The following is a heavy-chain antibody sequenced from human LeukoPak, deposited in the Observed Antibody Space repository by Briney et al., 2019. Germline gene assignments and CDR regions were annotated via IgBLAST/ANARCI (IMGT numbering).Heavy chain of an antibody. J-gene: IGHJ4*02. CDR3: ARGPLYNWNYFDY. CDR1: GGSISSYC. D-gene: IGHD1-20*01. CDR2: IYYSGST. Sequence: SETLSLTCTVSGGSISSYCWSWIRQPPEKGLEWIGYIYYSGSTNYNPSLKSRVTISVDTSKNQFSLKLSSVTAADTAVYYCARGPLYNWNYFDYWGQGTLVTVSS. V-gene: IGHV4-59*01.